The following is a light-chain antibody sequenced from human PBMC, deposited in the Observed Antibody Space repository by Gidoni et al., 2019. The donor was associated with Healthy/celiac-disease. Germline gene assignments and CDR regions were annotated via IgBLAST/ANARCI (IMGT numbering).Light chain of an antibody. CDR3: QQFDT. CDR1: QSVSSSY. Sequence: ETVLTQSPGTLSLSPGERATLSCRASQSVSSSYLAWYQQKPGQAPRLLIYGASSRATGIPDRFSGSGSGTDFTLTISRLEPEDFAVYYCQQFDTFGQGTKVEIK. V-gene: IGKV3-20*01. J-gene: IGKJ1*01. CDR2: GAS.